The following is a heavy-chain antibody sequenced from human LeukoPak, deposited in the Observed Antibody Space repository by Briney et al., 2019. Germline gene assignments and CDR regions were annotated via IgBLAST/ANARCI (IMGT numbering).Heavy chain of an antibody. CDR2: ISYDGSNK. CDR3: ARGSGSYHYWYFDL. J-gene: IGHJ2*01. CDR1: GFTFSSYA. V-gene: IGHV3-30*14. D-gene: IGHD6-19*01. Sequence: GGSLRLSCAASGFTFSSYAMHWVRQAPGKGLEWVAVISYDGSNKYYADSVKGRFTISRDKSTNTLYLQMNSLRTEDTAVYYCARGSGSYHYWYFDLWGRGTLVTVSS.